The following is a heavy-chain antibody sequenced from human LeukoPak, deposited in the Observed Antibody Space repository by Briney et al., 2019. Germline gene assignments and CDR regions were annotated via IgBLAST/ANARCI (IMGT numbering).Heavy chain of an antibody. CDR3: ARASSSWYFAFDI. Sequence: ASVKVSCKASGYTFTSYDINWVRQATGQGLEWMGWMNPNSGNTGYAQKFQGRVTMTEDTSTDTAYMELSSLRSEDTAVYYCARASSSWYFAFDIWGQGTMVTVSS. CDR2: MNPNSGNT. D-gene: IGHD6-13*01. CDR1: GYTFTSYD. V-gene: IGHV1-8*01. J-gene: IGHJ3*02.